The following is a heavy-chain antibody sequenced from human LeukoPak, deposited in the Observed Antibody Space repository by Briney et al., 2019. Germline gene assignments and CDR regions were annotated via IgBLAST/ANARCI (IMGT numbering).Heavy chain of an antibody. J-gene: IGHJ4*02. V-gene: IGHV3-7*01. CDR2: IKQDGSEK. D-gene: IGHD2-15*01. Sequence: GGSLRLSCAASGFTISSYWRSGVRQAPGKGLEWVANIKQDGSEKYYMDSVKGRFTISRDNAKNSLYLQMNSLRAEDTAVYYCARGLVVAAHFFYWGEGTLVTVSS. CDR1: GFTISSYW. CDR3: ARGLVVAAHFFY.